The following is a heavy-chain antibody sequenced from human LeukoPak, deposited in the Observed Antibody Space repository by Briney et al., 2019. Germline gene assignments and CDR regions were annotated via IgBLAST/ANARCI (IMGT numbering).Heavy chain of an antibody. CDR2: LFTSGTT. J-gene: IGHJ4*02. CDR1: GTSIINYH. V-gene: IGHV4-4*08. CDR3: ARGHLGLQD. Sequence: SETVSLTCAVSGTSIINYHWTWIRQPPRRGLDWIGCLFTSGTTNYNPSLKSRVTISLDTSKSQFSLKLTSVTATDSAVYYCARGHLGLQDWAQGTLVTVSS.